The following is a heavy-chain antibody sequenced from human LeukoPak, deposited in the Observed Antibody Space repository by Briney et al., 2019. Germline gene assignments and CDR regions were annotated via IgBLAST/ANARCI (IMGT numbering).Heavy chain of an antibody. CDR1: GFTFSSYG. CDR3: ARADYYDSSGYPPLDY. D-gene: IGHD3-22*01. Sequence: PGGSLRLSCPASGFTFSSYGMHWVRQAPGKGLEWVAVIWYDGSNKYYADSVKGRFTISRDNSKNTLYLQMNSLRAEDTAVYYCARADYYDSSGYPPLDYWGQGTLVTVSS. V-gene: IGHV3-33*01. J-gene: IGHJ4*02. CDR2: IWYDGSNK.